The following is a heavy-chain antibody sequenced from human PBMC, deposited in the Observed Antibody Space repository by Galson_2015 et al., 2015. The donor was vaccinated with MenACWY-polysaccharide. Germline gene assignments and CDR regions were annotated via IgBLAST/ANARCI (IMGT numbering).Heavy chain of an antibody. Sequence: LRLSCAASGFTFSSYWMSWVRQAPGKGLEWVANIKQDGSEKYYVDSVKGRFTISRDNAKNSLYLQMNSLRAEDTAVYYCARVLGIAVASPQYFDYWGQGTLVTVSS. V-gene: IGHV3-7*01. CDR2: IKQDGSEK. CDR3: ARVLGIAVASPQYFDY. J-gene: IGHJ4*02. CDR1: GFTFSSYW. D-gene: IGHD6-19*01.